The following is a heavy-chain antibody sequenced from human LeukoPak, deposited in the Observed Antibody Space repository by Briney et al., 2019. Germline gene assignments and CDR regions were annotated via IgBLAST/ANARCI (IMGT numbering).Heavy chain of an antibody. V-gene: IGHV4-34*01. CDR1: GGSFSGYY. Sequence: SETLSLTCAVYGGSFSGYYWSWIRQPPGKGLEWIGEINHSGSTNYNPSLKSRVTISVDTSKNQFSLKLSSVTAADTAVYYCAREGIAVAGTFYGMDVWGQGTTVTVSS. CDR2: INHSGST. CDR3: AREGIAVAGTFYGMDV. J-gene: IGHJ6*02. D-gene: IGHD6-19*01.